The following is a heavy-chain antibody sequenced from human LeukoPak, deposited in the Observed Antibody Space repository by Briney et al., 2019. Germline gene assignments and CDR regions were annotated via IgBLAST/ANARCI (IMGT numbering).Heavy chain of an antibody. CDR3: ARSGIAARPLDY. Sequence: PGGSLRLSCAASGFTFSSYAMHWVRQAPGKGLEWVAVISYDGSNKYYADSVKGRFTISRDNSKNTLYLQMNSLRAEDTAVYYCARSGIAARPLDYWGQGTLVTVSS. CDR1: GFTFSSYA. J-gene: IGHJ4*02. CDR2: ISYDGSNK. V-gene: IGHV3-30*04. D-gene: IGHD6-6*01.